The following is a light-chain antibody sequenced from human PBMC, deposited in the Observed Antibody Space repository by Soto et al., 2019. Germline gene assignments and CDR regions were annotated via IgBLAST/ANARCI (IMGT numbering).Light chain of an antibody. J-gene: IGKJ2*01. CDR1: QSVDSWY. V-gene: IGKV3-20*01. CDR2: STS. Sequence: EIVLTQSPGTLSLSPGERATLSCRASQSVDSWYLAWYHLTPGQAPRLLMYSTSDRSTGIPDRFSGSGSGTDFALTISRVEPEDFAVYHGHYYGTSPYTFGQGTKLEIK. CDR3: HYYGTSPYT.